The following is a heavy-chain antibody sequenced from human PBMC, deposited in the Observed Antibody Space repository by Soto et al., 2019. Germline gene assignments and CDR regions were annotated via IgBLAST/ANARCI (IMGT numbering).Heavy chain of an antibody. CDR1: GGSFTGHF. CDR3: ARGKRGYSGYAYGRYFDY. Sequence: SETLSLTCTVSGGSFTGHFWSWVRQPPGKGLEWIGEVSHSGNTKYYPSLRSRVTLSVDTSKNQFSLKLSSVTAADTAVYYCARGKRGYSGYAYGRYFDYWGQGTLVTVSS. V-gene: IGHV4-34*01. CDR2: VSHSGNT. J-gene: IGHJ4*02. D-gene: IGHD5-12*01.